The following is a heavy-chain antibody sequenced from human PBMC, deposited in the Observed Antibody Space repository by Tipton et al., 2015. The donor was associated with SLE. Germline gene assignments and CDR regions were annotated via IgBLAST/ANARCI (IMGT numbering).Heavy chain of an antibody. Sequence: QLVQSGAEVKKPGESLKISCKGSGYSFTSYWIGWVRQMPGKGLAWLGTIYSGDSDTRYNPSFQGHVTISADKSISTAYLQWSSRKASDTAMYYCARGQGVGSVSLYYFDYWGQGTLVTVSS. CDR3: ARGQGVGSVSLYYFDY. CDR1: GYSFTSYW. D-gene: IGHD3-10*01. J-gene: IGHJ4*02. V-gene: IGHV5-51*03. CDR2: IYSGDSDT.